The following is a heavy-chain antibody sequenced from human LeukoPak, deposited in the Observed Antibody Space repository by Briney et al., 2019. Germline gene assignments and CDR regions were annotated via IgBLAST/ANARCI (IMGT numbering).Heavy chain of an antibody. CDR2: IYYSGNT. V-gene: IGHV4-61*01. CDR1: GGSVSSGSYY. CDR3: ARDFSGYGYFDY. D-gene: IGHD5-12*01. Sequence: SEALSLTCIVSGGSVSSGSYYWSWIRQPPGEGLKWIGYIYYSGNTKYNPSLKSRVTISVDMSMNQFSLKLSSVTAADTAVYYCARDFSGYGYFDYWGQGTLVTVSS. J-gene: IGHJ4*02.